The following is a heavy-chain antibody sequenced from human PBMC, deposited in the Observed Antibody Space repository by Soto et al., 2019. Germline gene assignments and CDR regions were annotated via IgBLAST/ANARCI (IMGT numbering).Heavy chain of an antibody. Sequence: NTSATLSLTCTFSGGSVSSGSYYWSWIRQPPGKGLEWIGYIYYSGSTNYNPSLKSRVTISVDTSKNQFSLKLSSVTAADTAVYYCARGPVAGGFDYWGQGTLVTVSS. V-gene: IGHV4-61*01. D-gene: IGHD3-10*01. CDR3: ARGPVAGGFDY. J-gene: IGHJ4*02. CDR1: GGSVSSGSYY. CDR2: IYYSGST.